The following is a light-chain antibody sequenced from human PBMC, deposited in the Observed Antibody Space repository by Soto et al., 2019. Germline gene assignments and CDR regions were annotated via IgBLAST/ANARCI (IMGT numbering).Light chain of an antibody. Sequence: EIVLTQSPATLSLSPGERATLSCRASQYVSSFLAWYQQKAGQAPRLLIYDASHRATGIPARFSGSGSGTEFTLTISSLQSEDFAVYYCQQYNKWPPTTFGQGTKVDI. CDR1: QYVSSF. CDR2: DAS. J-gene: IGKJ1*01. CDR3: QQYNKWPPTT. V-gene: IGKV3-11*01.